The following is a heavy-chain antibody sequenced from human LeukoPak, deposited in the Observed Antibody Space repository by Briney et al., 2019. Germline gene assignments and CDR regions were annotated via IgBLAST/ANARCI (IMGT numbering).Heavy chain of an antibody. Sequence: GGSLRLSCAASGFTFSSHAMSWVRQAPGKGLEWVSVISGSGSDTYYADSAKGRFTISRDNSKNTLYLQVNSLRAEDTAVYYCAAWSGRTYYYFDYWGQGTLATVSS. CDR3: AAWSGRTYYYFDY. J-gene: IGHJ4*02. V-gene: IGHV3-23*01. CDR2: ISGSGSDT. D-gene: IGHD1-26*01. CDR1: GFTFSSHA.